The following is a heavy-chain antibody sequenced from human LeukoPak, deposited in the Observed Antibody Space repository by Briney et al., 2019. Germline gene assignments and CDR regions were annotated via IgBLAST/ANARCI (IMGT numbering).Heavy chain of an antibody. CDR2: IYYSGST. CDR1: GGSISSGDYY. D-gene: IGHD3-10*01. CDR3: ARDYYGSGKYYYYGMDV. Sequence: ESPQTLSLTCTVSGGSISSGDYYWSWIRQPPGKGLEWFGYIYYSGSTYYNPSLKSRVTISVDTSKNQFSLKLSSVTAADTAAYYCARDYYGSGKYYYYGMDVWGKGTTVTVSS. J-gene: IGHJ6*04. V-gene: IGHV4-30-4*01.